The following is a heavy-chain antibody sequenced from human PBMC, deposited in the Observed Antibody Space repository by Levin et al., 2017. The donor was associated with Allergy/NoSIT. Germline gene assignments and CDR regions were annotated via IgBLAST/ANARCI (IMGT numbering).Heavy chain of an antibody. D-gene: IGHD1-1*01. Sequence: SETLSLTCSISGGSISIFYWNWIRQSPGKGLEWIGYITHSGRTNYNPTLKSRLTISLDTSKNQFSLKLNSMTAADTAVYYCARDTGGFAFDIWGQGALVTVSS. V-gene: IGHV4-59*01. J-gene: IGHJ3*02. CDR1: GGSISIFY. CDR2: ITHSGRT. CDR3: ARDTGGFAFDI.